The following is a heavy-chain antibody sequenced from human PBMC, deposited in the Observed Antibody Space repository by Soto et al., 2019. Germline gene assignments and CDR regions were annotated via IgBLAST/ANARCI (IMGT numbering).Heavy chain of an antibody. CDR1: GGSVSSGDYF. D-gene: IGHD3-10*01. J-gene: IGHJ6*02. V-gene: IGHV4-61*08. CDR2: IYYSGST. Sequence: PSETLSLTCTVSGGSVSSGDYFWSWLRQSPGKRLEWIAYIYYSGSTNYSPSLKSRATISVDTSKSQVSLTLTSMTAADAALYYCARSPNYYYYGFDVWGQGTAVAV. CDR3: ARSPNYYYYGFDV.